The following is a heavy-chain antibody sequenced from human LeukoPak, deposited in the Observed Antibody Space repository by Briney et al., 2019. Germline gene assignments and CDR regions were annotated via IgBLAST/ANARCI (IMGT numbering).Heavy chain of an antibody. J-gene: IGHJ4*02. CDR2: ISSSSSYI. D-gene: IGHD3-10*01. CDR3: ARAFGGNLRSGTFDY. CDR1: GFTFTNAW. V-gene: IGHV3-21*01. Sequence: GGSLRLSCAASGFTFTNAWMNWVRQAPGKGLEWVSSISSSSSYIYYADSVKGRFTISRDNAKNLLYLQMNSLRAEDTAVYYCARAFGGNLRSGTFDYWGQGTLVTVSS.